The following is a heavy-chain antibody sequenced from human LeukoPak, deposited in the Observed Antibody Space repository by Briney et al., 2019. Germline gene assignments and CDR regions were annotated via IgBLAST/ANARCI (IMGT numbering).Heavy chain of an antibody. J-gene: IGHJ4*02. V-gene: IGHV4-39*06. D-gene: IGHD5-18*01. Sequence: SQTLSLTCTVAGGSISSSGYYWGWIRQPPGKGREWIASIYYSGSTYYNPSLKSRVTISVYTSKNQFPLKLSSVTAADTAVYYCARGTSGYSYGTRDYWGQGTRVTVSS. CDR3: ARGTSGYSYGTRDY. CDR2: IYYSGST. CDR1: GGSISSSGYY.